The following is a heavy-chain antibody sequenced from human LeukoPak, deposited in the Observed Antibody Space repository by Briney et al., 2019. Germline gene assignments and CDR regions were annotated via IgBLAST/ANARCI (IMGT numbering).Heavy chain of an antibody. CDR3: ARFRGVSFYMDV. Sequence: PGGSLRLSCAASGFTFSSYEMNWVRQAPGKGLEWVSYISSSGSTIYYADSVKGRFTISRDNAKNSLYLQMNSLRAEDTAVYYCARFRGVSFYMDVWGKGTTVTISS. CDR2: ISSSGSTI. J-gene: IGHJ6*03. V-gene: IGHV3-48*03. D-gene: IGHD3-10*01. CDR1: GFTFSSYE.